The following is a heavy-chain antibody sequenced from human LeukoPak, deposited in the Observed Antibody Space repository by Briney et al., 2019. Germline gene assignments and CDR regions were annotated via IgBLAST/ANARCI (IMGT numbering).Heavy chain of an antibody. V-gene: IGHV4-4*02. CDR2: IYHSGST. CDR1: GGSISSSNW. D-gene: IGHD2-15*01. J-gene: IGHJ5*02. Sequence: SETLSLTCAVSGGSISSSNWWSWVRPPPGKGLEWIGEIYHSGSTNYNPSLKSRVTISVDKSKDQFSLKLSSVTAADTAVYYCARDGIPNCSGGSCYAGNWFDPWGQGTLVTVSS. CDR3: ARDGIPNCSGGSCYAGNWFDP.